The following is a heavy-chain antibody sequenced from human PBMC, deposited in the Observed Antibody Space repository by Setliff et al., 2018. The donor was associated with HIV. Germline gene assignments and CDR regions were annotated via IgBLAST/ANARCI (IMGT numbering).Heavy chain of an antibody. Sequence: SWVRQPPGKGLEWIGEIYHSGSTKYNPFLKSRVTISVDKSKNQFSLKLSSLTAADTAVYYCARAPYYDYRGLAVYYFDYWGQGTLVTVSS. V-gene: IGHV4-4*02. J-gene: IGHJ4*02. CDR3: ARAPYYDYRGLAVYYFDY. D-gene: IGHD3-22*01. CDR2: IYHSGST.